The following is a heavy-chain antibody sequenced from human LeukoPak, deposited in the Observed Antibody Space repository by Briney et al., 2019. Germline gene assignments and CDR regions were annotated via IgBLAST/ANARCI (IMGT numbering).Heavy chain of an antibody. D-gene: IGHD6-13*01. CDR2: INPSGGST. V-gene: IGHV1-46*01. J-gene: IGHJ4*02. Sequence: ASVKVSCKASGYTFTNYYIHWVRQAPGQGLECMGIINPSGGSTSYAQKFQGRVTMTRDMSTSTVYMELSSLRSEDTAVYYCARDSRPIFEWQQLGGDYWGQGTLVTVSS. CDR3: ARDSRPIFEWQQLGGDY. CDR1: GYTFTNYY.